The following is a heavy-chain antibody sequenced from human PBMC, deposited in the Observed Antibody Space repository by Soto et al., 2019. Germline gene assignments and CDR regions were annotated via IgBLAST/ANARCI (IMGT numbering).Heavy chain of an antibody. CDR2: INSRSDGGTT. D-gene: IGHD6-13*01. Sequence: EVQLVESGVGLVKPGGALRLSCTGSGFTFANAWMNWVRQAPGKGLEWVGRINSRSDGGTTDYAAPVNGRFNISRDDSRNTLFLQMNSLKAEDTAVYYCTTGDDSSSWYGIYYWGQGTLVTVSS. J-gene: IGHJ4*02. CDR3: TTGDDSSSWYGIYY. CDR1: GFTFANAW. V-gene: IGHV3-15*07.